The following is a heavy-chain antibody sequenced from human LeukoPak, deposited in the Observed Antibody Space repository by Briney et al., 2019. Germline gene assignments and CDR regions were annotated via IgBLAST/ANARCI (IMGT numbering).Heavy chain of an antibody. V-gene: IGHV4-31*03. Sequence: PSETLSLTCSVSGGPISSVGYFWSWIRQHPGRGLEWIGYISYSGSTYSNPSLKSRLTISIDTSKNQFSLKLSSVTAADTAVYFCANYGGDSRGNWFDPWGQGTLVTVSS. J-gene: IGHJ5*02. CDR1: GGPISSVGYF. CDR2: ISYSGST. D-gene: IGHD2-21*01. CDR3: ANYGGDSRGNWFDP.